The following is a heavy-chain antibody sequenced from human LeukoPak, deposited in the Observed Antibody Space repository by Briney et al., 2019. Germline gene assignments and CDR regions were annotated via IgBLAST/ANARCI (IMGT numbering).Heavy chain of an antibody. CDR2: ISYDGSNK. CDR1: GFTFSGYP. V-gene: IGHV3-30-3*01. Sequence: GGSLRLSCAASGFTFSGYPIHWVRQAPGKGLEWVAVISYDGSNKYYADSVKGRFTISRDNSKNTPYLQMNSLRAEDTAVYYCATDYYGSGSYAGPYYYYGMDVWGQGTTVTVSS. J-gene: IGHJ6*02. CDR3: ATDYYGSGSYAGPYYYYGMDV. D-gene: IGHD3-10*01.